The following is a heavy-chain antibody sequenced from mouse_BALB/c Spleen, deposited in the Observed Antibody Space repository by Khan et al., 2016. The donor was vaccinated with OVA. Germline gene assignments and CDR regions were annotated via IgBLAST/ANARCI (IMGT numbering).Heavy chain of an antibody. CDR1: GYSFTSGYS. V-gene: IGHV3-1*02. J-gene: IGHJ1*01. D-gene: IGHD1-2*01. CDR2: IHYSGST. Sequence: EVQLQESGPDLVKPSQSLSLTCTVTGYSFTSGYSWHWIRQFPGNKLQWMGYIHYSGSTNFTPSLKSRLSINRDTSKNQFFLQLNSVTTDDTATYYCARDYYGNWYFDVWGAGTTVTVSS. CDR3: ARDYYGNWYFDV.